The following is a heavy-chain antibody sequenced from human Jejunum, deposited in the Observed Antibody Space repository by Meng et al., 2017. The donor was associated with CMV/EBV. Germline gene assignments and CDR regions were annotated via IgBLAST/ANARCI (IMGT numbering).Heavy chain of an antibody. CDR3: ARGYHGPGIAVTGADIDY. CDR2: IEHSESA. Sequence: SCSGYCWGWIRQRPGQGLEWIGEIEHSESANCSTSLKSRVTISVDASKSQFSLRLSSVTAADTAIYYCARGYHGPGIAVTGADIDYWGQGTLVTVSS. CDR1: SCSGYC. D-gene: IGHD6-19*01. J-gene: IGHJ4*02. V-gene: IGHV4-34*01.